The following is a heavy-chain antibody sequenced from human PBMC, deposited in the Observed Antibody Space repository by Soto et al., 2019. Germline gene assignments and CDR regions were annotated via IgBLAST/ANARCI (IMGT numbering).Heavy chain of an antibody. Sequence: QVQLVESGGGVVQPGRSLRLSCAASGFTFNRHPLHWVRQAPGKGLEWVAVISHDGNNKYYADSVKGRFTISRDNSMNMLYLQMHGLRTEDTAIFYCARASGRIYATLHGPFDHWGQGALGTVSS. D-gene: IGHD2-8*01. V-gene: IGHV3-30-3*01. CDR3: ARASGRIYATLHGPFDH. CDR1: GFTFNRHP. J-gene: IGHJ4*02. CDR2: ISHDGNNK.